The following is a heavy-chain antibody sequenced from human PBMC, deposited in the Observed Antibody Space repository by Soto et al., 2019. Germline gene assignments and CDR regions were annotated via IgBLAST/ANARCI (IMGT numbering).Heavy chain of an antibody. V-gene: IGHV5-51*01. Sequence: GEALKISCKGSGYSFTRYWIGWVRQMPGKGLEWLGIIYPGDSDTRYSPSFQGQVTISVDKSITTAYLQWSSLKASDTAVYYCAGGANWFDPWGQGTLVTVSS. CDR1: GYSFTRYW. CDR2: IYPGDSDT. CDR3: AGGANWFDP. J-gene: IGHJ5*02.